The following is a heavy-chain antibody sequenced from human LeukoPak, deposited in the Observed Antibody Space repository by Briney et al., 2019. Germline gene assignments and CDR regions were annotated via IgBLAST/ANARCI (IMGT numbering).Heavy chain of an antibody. CDR1: GGSISSYY. Sequence: KTSETLSLTCTVSGGSISSYYWSWIRQPAGKGLEWIGRIYTSGSTNYNPSLKSRVTMSVDTSKNQFSLKLSSVTAADTAVYYCARGVVLTWDCSSTSCRGWFDPWGQGTLVTVSS. V-gene: IGHV4-4*07. J-gene: IGHJ5*02. CDR3: ARGVVLTWDCSSTSCRGWFDP. D-gene: IGHD2-2*01. CDR2: IYTSGST.